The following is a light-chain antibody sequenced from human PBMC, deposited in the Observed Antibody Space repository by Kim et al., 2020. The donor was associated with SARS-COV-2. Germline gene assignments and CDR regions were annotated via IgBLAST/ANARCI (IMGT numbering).Light chain of an antibody. CDR3: QVWDSNTDHMV. CDR1: NIGRKS. CDR2: YDS. Sequence: APGKTASITCGGNNIGRKSVHWYQKRPGQAPVLLIYYDSDRPSGIPERFSGSNSGNTATLTISRVEAGDEADYYCQVWDSNTDHMVFGGGTQLTVL. V-gene: IGLV3-21*04. J-gene: IGLJ2*01.